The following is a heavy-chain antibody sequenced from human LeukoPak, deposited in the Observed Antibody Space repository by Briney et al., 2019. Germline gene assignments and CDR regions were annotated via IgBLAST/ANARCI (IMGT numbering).Heavy chain of an antibody. J-gene: IGHJ4*02. CDR1: GFTFSSYA. D-gene: IGHD5-24*01. V-gene: IGHV3-23*01. Sequence: GGSLRLSCAASGFTFSSYAMSWVRQAPGKGLEWVSAISGSGGSTYYADSVKGRFTISRDNSKNTLYLQMNSLRAEDTAVYYCANRDGYNFDFDYWGQGTLVTVSS. CDR3: ANRDGYNFDFDY. CDR2: ISGSGGST.